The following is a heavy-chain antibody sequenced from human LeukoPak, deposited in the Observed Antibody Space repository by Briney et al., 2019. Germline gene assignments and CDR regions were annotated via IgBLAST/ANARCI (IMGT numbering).Heavy chain of an antibody. Sequence: GGSLRLSCAASGFTFSSYWMHWVRQAPGKGLEWVSGINWNGGSTGYADSVKGRFTISRDNAKNSLYLQMNSLRAEDTALYYCARDSPSIAARPDRSFGYWGQGTLVTVSS. CDR1: GFTFSSYW. CDR2: INWNGGST. V-gene: IGHV3-20*04. D-gene: IGHD6-6*01. J-gene: IGHJ4*02. CDR3: ARDSPSIAARPDRSFGY.